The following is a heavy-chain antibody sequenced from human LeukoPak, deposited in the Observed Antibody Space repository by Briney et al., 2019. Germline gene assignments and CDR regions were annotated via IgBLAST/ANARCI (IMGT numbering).Heavy chain of an antibody. J-gene: IGHJ6*02. D-gene: IGHD3-22*01. CDR3: ARDMIVTGDYYYGMDV. CDR2: INPNSGGT. Sequence: GASVKVSCKASGGTFSSYAISWVRQAPGQGLEWMGWINPNSGGTNYAQKFQGWVTMTRDTSISTAYMELSRLRSDDTAVYYCARDMIVTGDYYYGMDVWGQGTTVTVSS. V-gene: IGHV1-2*04. CDR1: GGTFSSYA.